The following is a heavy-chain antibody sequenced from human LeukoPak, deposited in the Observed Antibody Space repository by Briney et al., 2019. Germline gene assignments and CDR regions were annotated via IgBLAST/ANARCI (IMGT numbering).Heavy chain of an antibody. V-gene: IGHV1-18*01. CDR2: ISAYNGNT. J-gene: IGHJ1*01. Sequence: ASVKVSCKASGYTFTNYAISWVRQAPGQGLEWMGWISAYNGNTNYAQKLQGRVTMTTDTSTSTAYMELRSLRSDDTAVYYCASGPAGDRAEYFQHWGQGTLVTVSS. CDR1: GYTFTNYA. CDR3: ASGPAGDRAEYFQH. D-gene: IGHD2-2*01.